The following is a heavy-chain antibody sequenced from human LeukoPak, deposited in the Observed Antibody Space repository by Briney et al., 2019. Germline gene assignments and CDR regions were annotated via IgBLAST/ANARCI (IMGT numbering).Heavy chain of an antibody. CDR3: VRGPMIRTDIINMDV. Sequence: PSETLSLTCTVSGGYISSYYWSWIRQPPGEGLEWIGYVYYTGSTNYNPSLKSRVSISVDTSKNQFPLKLRSVSAADTAVYYCVRGPMIRTDIINMDVWGKGTTVTISS. CDR2: VYYTGST. V-gene: IGHV4-59*01. CDR1: GGYISSYY. J-gene: IGHJ6*03. D-gene: IGHD3-10*01.